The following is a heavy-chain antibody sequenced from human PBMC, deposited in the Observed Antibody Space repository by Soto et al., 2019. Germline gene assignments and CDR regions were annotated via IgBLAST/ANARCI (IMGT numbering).Heavy chain of an antibody. CDR2: IYYSGST. D-gene: IGHD6-13*01. V-gene: IGHV4-39*01. CDR1: GGSISSSSYY. CDR3: PSPVPDGPYSSRWYDY. Sequence: QLQLQESGPGLVKPSETLSLTCTVSGGSISSSSYYWGWIRQPPGKGLEWIGSIYYSGSTYYNPSLRSRITQAVYTSASQFSRKLTSFTASDPAVYYCPSPVPDGPYSSRWYDYWGPGTLVTVSS. J-gene: IGHJ4*02.